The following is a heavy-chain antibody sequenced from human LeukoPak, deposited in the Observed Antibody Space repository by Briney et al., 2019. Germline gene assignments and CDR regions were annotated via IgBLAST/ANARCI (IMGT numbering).Heavy chain of an antibody. V-gene: IGHV4-30-4*01. CDR1: GGSISSGDYY. J-gene: IGHJ4*02. D-gene: IGHD3-16*01. Sequence: SETLSLTCTVSGGSISSGDYYWSWIRQPPGKGLEWIGYIYYSGSTYYNPSLKSRVTISVDTSKNQFSLKLSSVTAADTAVYYCARFLVSLYYFDYWGQGTLVTVSS. CDR3: ARFLVSLYYFDY. CDR2: IYYSGST.